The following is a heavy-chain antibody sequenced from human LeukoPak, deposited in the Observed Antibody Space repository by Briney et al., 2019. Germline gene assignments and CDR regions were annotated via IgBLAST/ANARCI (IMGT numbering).Heavy chain of an antibody. D-gene: IGHD6-19*01. Sequence: GRSLRLSCAASGFTFSSYGMHWVRQAPGKGLEWVAVISYDRSNKYYADSVKGRFTISRDNSKNTLYLQMNSLRAEDTAVYFCARYNSAWKTDDYWGQGTLVTVSS. CDR2: ISYDRSNK. V-gene: IGHV3-30*03. CDR1: GFTFSSYG. J-gene: IGHJ4*02. CDR3: ARYNSAWKTDDY.